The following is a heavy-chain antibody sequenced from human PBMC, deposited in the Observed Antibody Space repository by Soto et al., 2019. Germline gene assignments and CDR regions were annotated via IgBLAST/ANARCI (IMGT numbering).Heavy chain of an antibody. J-gene: IGHJ3*02. CDR3: ARAIGYASDI. CDR2: ISTYSYI. CDR1: GFTISTYS. D-gene: IGHD1-26*01. V-gene: IGHV3-21*01. Sequence: GGSLRLSCAASGFTISTYSMNWVRQAPGKGLEWVSSISTYSYIYYADSVKGRFTISRDNAKNSLYLQMNSLRPEDTAVYYCARAIGYASDIWGQGTMVTVS.